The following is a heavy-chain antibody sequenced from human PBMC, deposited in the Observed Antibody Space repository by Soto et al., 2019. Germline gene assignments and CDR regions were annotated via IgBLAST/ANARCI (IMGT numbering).Heavy chain of an antibody. CDR1: GFTFSSYA. CDR2: ISGSGGST. Sequence: PGGSLRLSCAASGFTFSSYAMILVRQAPGKGLEWVSAISGSGGSTYYADSVKGRFTISRDNSKNTLYLQMNSLRAEDTAVYYCASSLRYFDWLLSDAFDIWGQGTMVTVSS. V-gene: IGHV3-23*01. D-gene: IGHD3-9*01. J-gene: IGHJ3*02. CDR3: ASSLRYFDWLLSDAFDI.